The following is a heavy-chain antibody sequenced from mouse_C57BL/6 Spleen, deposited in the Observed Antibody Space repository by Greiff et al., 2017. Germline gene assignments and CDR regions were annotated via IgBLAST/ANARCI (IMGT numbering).Heavy chain of an antibody. V-gene: IGHV1-64*01. CDR3: ARNYGSSQAWFAY. D-gene: IGHD1-1*01. Sequence: QVQLQQSGAELVKPGASVKLSCKASGYTFTSYWMHWVKQRPGQGLEWIGMIHPNSGSTNYNEKFKSKATLTVDKSSSTAYIQLSSLTSEDSAVYYCARNYGSSQAWFAYWGQGTLVTVSA. CDR2: IHPNSGST. J-gene: IGHJ3*01. CDR1: GYTFTSYW.